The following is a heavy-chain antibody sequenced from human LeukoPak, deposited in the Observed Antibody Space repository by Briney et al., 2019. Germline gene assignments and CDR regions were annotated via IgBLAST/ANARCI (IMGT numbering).Heavy chain of an antibody. D-gene: IGHD3-10*01. CDR3: ARTRGPLGY. J-gene: IGHJ4*02. CDR1: GFTFSNYW. Sequence: GGSPRLSCAASGFTFSNYWMTWVRQAPGKGLEWVANIKQDGSEKYYVDSVKGRFTISRDNAKNSLYLQMNSLRAEDTAVYYCARTRGPLGYWGQGTLVTVSS. CDR2: IKQDGSEK. V-gene: IGHV3-7*05.